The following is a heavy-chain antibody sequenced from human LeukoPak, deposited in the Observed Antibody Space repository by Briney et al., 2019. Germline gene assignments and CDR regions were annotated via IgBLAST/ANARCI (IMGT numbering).Heavy chain of an antibody. CDR2: IDPSDSYT. CDR1: GYIFTIYW. V-gene: IGHV5-10-1*01. Sequence: LKISCKCSGYIFTIYWITLVRQVPGKGQEWMGKIDPSDSYTNYSPSFQGHVTISADKSISTAYLHWSSLNASDTPMYYCARGYGGNSDYWGQGTLVTVSS. CDR3: ARGYGGNSDY. D-gene: IGHD4-23*01. J-gene: IGHJ4*02.